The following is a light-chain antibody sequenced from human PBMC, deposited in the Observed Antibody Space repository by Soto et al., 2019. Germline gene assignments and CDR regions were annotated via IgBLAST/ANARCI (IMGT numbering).Light chain of an antibody. CDR1: QDIETS. CDR2: DAS. Sequence: DIQLTQSPASLSASVGDRVTITCQASQDIETSVNWYQLRPGAAPKLLIYDASTLETGVPSRFSGSGSGIDCTLTISSLQPEDFATYSFQQFYDVFLTFGGGTRVEFK. V-gene: IGKV1-33*01. CDR3: QQFYDVFLT. J-gene: IGKJ4*01.